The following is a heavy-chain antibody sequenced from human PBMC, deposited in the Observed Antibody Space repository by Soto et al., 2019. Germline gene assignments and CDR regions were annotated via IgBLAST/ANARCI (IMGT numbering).Heavy chain of an antibody. CDR3: ARCLWFGDPASTHYFDY. Sequence: GESLKISCKGSGYSFTSYWIGWVRQMPGKGLEWMGIIYPGDSDTRYSPSFQGQVTISADKSISTAYLQWSSLKASDTAMYYCARCLWFGDPASTHYFDYWGQGTLVTVS. CDR2: IYPGDSDT. V-gene: IGHV5-51*01. J-gene: IGHJ4*02. D-gene: IGHD3-10*01. CDR1: GYSFTSYW.